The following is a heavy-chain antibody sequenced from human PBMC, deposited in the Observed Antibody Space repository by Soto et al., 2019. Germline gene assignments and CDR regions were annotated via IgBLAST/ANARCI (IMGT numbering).Heavy chain of an antibody. CDR3: ARFSAYCGGDCYLVGWFDP. CDR1: GGSFSGYY. Sequence: PSETLSLTCAVYGGSFSGYYWSWIRQPPGKGLEWIGEINYSGSTNYNPSLKSRVTISVDTSKNQFSLKLSSVTAADTAVYYCARFSAYCGGDCYLVGWFDPWGQGTLVTVSS. J-gene: IGHJ5*02. D-gene: IGHD2-21*02. CDR2: INYSGST. V-gene: IGHV4-34*01.